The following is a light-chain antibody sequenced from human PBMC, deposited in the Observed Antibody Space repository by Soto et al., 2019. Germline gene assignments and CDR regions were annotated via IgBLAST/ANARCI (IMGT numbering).Light chain of an antibody. CDR2: DAS. V-gene: IGKV3D-11*01. CDR3: QHYNNWPYT. Sequence: EIVLTQSPATLSLSPGERATLSCRASQGVSSYLAWYQQKPGQAPRLLIYDASNRATGIPARFSGSGPGTDFTLTISSLEPEDFAVYYCQHYNNWPYTFGLGTKVDIK. CDR1: QGVSSY. J-gene: IGKJ2*01.